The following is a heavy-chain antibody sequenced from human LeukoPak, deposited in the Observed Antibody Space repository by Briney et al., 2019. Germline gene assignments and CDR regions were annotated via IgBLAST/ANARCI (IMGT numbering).Heavy chain of an antibody. V-gene: IGHV3-64*01. D-gene: IGHD6-19*01. CDR2: ISGNGGSR. Sequence: GGSLRLSCAASGFTFSTYTMHWVRQAPGKGLEYVSSISGNGGSREYANSVKGRFTISRDNSRNTLYLQMGSLRAEDMAVYYCARAPPYSSGWYDHFDYWGQGTLVTVSS. CDR3: ARAPPYSSGWYDHFDY. CDR1: GFTFSTYT. J-gene: IGHJ4*02.